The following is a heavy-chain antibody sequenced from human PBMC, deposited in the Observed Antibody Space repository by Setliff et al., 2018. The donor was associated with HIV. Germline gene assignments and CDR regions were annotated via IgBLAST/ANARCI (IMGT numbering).Heavy chain of an antibody. CDR1: GFSLKNYA. V-gene: IGHV3-11*04. CDR2: ISSSGTTT. J-gene: IGHJ4*02. CDR3: ARLPQDVRSSIDF. D-gene: IGHD6-6*01. Sequence: PGGSLRLSCAASGFSLKNYAMRWVRQAPGKGPEWLCYISSSGTTTYYGDSVKGRFTISRDNAKNSVHLQMNSLRVEDTAVYYCARLPQDVRSSIDFWGQGTLVTVSS.